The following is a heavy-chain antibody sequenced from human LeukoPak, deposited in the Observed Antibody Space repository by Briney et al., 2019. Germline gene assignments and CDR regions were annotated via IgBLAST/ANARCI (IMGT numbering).Heavy chain of an antibody. V-gene: IGHV5-51*01. CDR3: ARRSRTAAAKGWEFGVVKLLGNWFDP. CDR1: GYSFTSYW. Sequence: GESLKISCKGSGYSFTSYWIGWVRQMPGKGLGWMGIIYPGDSDTRYSPSFQGQVTISADKSISTAYLQWSSLKASDTAMYYCARRSRTAAAKGWEFGVVKLLGNWFDPWGQGTLVTVSS. D-gene: IGHD3-3*01. J-gene: IGHJ5*02. CDR2: IYPGDSDT.